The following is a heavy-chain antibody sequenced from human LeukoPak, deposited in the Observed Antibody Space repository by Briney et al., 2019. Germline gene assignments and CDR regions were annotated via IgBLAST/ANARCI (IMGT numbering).Heavy chain of an antibody. J-gene: IGHJ4*02. Sequence: GGSLRLSCAASGFTFSSYSMNWVRQAPGKGLEWVSSISSSSSYIYYADSVKGRFTISRDNAKNSLYLQMNSLRAEDTAVYYCARGGFGYCSGGSCCGLSPFDYWGQGTLVTVSS. CDR1: GFTFSSYS. D-gene: IGHD2-15*01. CDR2: ISSSSSYI. V-gene: IGHV3-21*01. CDR3: ARGGFGYCSGGSCCGLSPFDY.